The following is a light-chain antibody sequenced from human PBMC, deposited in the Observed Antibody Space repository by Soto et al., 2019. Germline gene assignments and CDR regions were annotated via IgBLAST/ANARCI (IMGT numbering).Light chain of an antibody. CDR3: QSYDGSRRAYV. V-gene: IGLV1-40*01. CDR2: GNS. J-gene: IGLJ1*01. Sequence: QSVLTQPPSVSGAPGQRVTISCTGSRSNIGAGYDVHWYQHLAGTAPKLLIYGNSNRPSGVPDRFSGSKSGTSVSLAITGLQAEEEADYYCQSYDGSRRAYVFGTGTKLTVL. CDR1: RSNIGAGYD.